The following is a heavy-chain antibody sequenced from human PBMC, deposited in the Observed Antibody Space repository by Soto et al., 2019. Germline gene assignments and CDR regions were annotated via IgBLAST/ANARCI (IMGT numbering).Heavy chain of an antibody. CDR1: GFTFTNYG. D-gene: IGHD3-10*01. CDR3: AKDADYGSGSYDPPDY. Sequence: ESGGGAVQPGRSLRLSCAASGFTFTNYGKHWVRQAPGKGLEWVSIISYDGNHAYYADFVRGRFTISRDDSKNTLYLQLNSLRAEDTAVYYCAKDADYGSGSYDPPDYWGQGTLVAVSS. V-gene: IGHV3-30*18. CDR2: ISYDGNHA. J-gene: IGHJ4*02.